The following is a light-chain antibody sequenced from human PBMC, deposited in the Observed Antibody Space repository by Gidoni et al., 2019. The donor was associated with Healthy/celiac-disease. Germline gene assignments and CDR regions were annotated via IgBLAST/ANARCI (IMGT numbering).Light chain of an antibody. Sequence: EIVMTQSPATLSVSPGERATLSCRASQSVSSNLAWYQQKPGQAPRLLIYGASTRATGIPARCSGSGSGTEFTLTISSLQSKDFAVYYCQQYNNWPLLTFGGGTKVEIK. J-gene: IGKJ4*01. CDR1: QSVSSN. CDR3: QQYNNWPLLT. CDR2: GAS. V-gene: IGKV3-15*01.